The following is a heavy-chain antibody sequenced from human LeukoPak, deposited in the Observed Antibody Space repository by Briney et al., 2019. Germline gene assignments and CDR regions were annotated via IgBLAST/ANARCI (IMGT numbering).Heavy chain of an antibody. CDR2: DYYSGSS. J-gene: IGHJ4*02. D-gene: IGHD6-19*01. Sequence: PSETLSLTCTVSGGSITDYYWGWIRQPPGKGLEWIGYDYYSGSSNYNPSLKSRVTISLDTSKNQFSLKMSSVTAADTAVYYCARRALYSSGWYTDYRGQGTLVTVSS. CDR3: ARRALYSSGWYTDY. CDR1: GGSITDYY. V-gene: IGHV4-59*01.